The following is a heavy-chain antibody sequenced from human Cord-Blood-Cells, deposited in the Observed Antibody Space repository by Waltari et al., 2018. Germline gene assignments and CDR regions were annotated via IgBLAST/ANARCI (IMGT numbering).Heavy chain of an antibody. CDR1: GGSISSSSYY. CDR3: ARHIRFLEWLGMNFDY. D-gene: IGHD3-3*01. Sequence: QLQLQESGPGLVKPSETLSLTCTVPGGSISSSSYYWGWIRQPPGKGLEWIGSSYYSGSTYYNQSLNSRVTISVDTSKNQFSLKLSSVTAADTAVYYCARHIRFLEWLGMNFDYWGQGTLVTVSS. CDR2: SYYSGST. V-gene: IGHV4-39*01. J-gene: IGHJ4*02.